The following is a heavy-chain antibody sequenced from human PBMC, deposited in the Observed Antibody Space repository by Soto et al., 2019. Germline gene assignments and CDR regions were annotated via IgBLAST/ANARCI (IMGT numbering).Heavy chain of an antibody. D-gene: IGHD1-26*01. V-gene: IGHV3-48*03. CDR2: ISSSGSTI. CDR1: GFTFSSYE. CDR3: AKDVEGGSLFRGAFDY. Sequence: GGSLRLSCAASGFTFSSYEMNWVRQAPGKGLEWVSYISSSGSTIYYADSVKGRFTISRDNAKNSLYLQMNSLRAEDTAVYYCAKDVEGGSLFRGAFDYWGQGTQVTVSS. J-gene: IGHJ4*02.